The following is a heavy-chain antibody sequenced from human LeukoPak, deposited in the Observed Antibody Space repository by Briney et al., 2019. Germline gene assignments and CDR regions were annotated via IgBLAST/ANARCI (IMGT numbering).Heavy chain of an antibody. CDR1: GGSISSGSYY. CDR2: IYTSGST. Sequence: SGTLSLTCAVSGGSISSGSYYWSWIRQPAGKGLEWIGRIYTSGSTNYNPSLKSRVTISVDTSKNQFSLKLSSVTAADTAVYYCARPTSSGWFDPWGQGTLVTVSS. D-gene: IGHD6-19*01. CDR3: ARPTSSGWFDP. V-gene: IGHV4-61*02. J-gene: IGHJ5*02.